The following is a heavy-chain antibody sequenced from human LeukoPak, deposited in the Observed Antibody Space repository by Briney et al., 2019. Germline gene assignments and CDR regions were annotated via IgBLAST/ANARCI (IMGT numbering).Heavy chain of an antibody. CDR1: GGSISSGGYS. J-gene: IGHJ6*02. CDR3: ASSRRVLDGMDV. CDR2: IYHSGST. Sequence: SQTLSLTCAVSGGSISSGGYSWSWIRQPPGKGLEWIGYIYHSGSTYYNPSLKSRVTISVDRSKNQFSLKLSSMTAADTAVYYCASSRRVLDGMDVWGQGTTVTVSS. D-gene: IGHD4/OR15-4a*01. V-gene: IGHV4-30-2*01.